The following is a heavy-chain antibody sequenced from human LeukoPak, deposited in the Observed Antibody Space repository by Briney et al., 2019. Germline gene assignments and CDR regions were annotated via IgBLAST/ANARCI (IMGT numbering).Heavy chain of an antibody. Sequence: GGSLRLSCAASGFTFSDYLMHWVRQSPGGPPEWVSRASLDGLILDYAGSVKGRFTMSRDNTRNTIHLQMQSLTAEDTAMYYCARESHSGGHPLRYFDSWGQGALVTVSS. CDR3: ARESHSGGHPLRYFDS. CDR2: ASLDGLIL. V-gene: IGHV3-74*01. CDR1: GFTFSDYL. D-gene: IGHD6-25*01. J-gene: IGHJ4*02.